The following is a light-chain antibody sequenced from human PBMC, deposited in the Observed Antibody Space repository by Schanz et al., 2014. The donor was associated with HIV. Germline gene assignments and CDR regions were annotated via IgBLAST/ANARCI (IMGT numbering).Light chain of an antibody. CDR1: SSDVGSYNL. J-gene: IGLJ2*01. Sequence: QSALTQPTSVSGSPGQSITISCTGTSSDVGSYNLLSWYQQYPGKAPKLMIYEISKWPSGVSNRFSGSKSGNTASLTISGLQAEDEADYYCCSYTGSGTLVFGGGTKVTVL. V-gene: IGLV2-23*02. CDR3: CSYTGSGTLV. CDR2: EIS.